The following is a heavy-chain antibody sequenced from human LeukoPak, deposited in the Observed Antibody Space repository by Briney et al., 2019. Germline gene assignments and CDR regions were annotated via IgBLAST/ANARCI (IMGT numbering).Heavy chain of an antibody. CDR3: ARDRDDFWTYYMDV. Sequence: GGSLRLSXAASGFTFSSYWMSWVRQAPGKGLEWVANIKQDGSEKYYVDSVKGRFTISRDNAKNSLYLQMNSLRAEDTAVYYCARDRDDFWTYYMDVWGKGTTVTVSS. CDR1: GFTFSSYW. J-gene: IGHJ6*03. V-gene: IGHV3-7*01. CDR2: IKQDGSEK. D-gene: IGHD3-3*01.